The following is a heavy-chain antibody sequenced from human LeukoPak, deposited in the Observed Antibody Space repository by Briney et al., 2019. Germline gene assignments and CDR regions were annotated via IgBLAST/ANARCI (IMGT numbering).Heavy chain of an antibody. CDR2: IYDSGST. Sequence: SETLSLTCTVSGGSISSSSYYWGWIRQPPGKGLEWIGSIYDSGSTYYNPSLKSRVTISVDTSKNQFSLKLTSVTAADTAVYYCAGRREGKNSSFGYGGQEPRVPVP. J-gene: IGHJ4*02. V-gene: IGHV4-39*07. CDR1: GGSISSSSYY. CDR3: AGRREGKNSSFGY. D-gene: IGHD5-24*01.